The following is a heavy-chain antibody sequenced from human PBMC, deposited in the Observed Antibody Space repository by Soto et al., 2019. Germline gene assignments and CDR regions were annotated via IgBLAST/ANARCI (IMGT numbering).Heavy chain of an antibody. CDR2: ISYDGSDK. CDR3: ARVASAYNSGWYFDY. CDR1: GFTFSKYA. Sequence: VGSLRLSGAASGFTFSKYAMHWVRQAPGKGLEWVAVISYDGSDKYFADSVKGRFTISRDNSKNTLYLQMNSLRAEDTAVFYCARVASAYNSGWYFDYWGQGTLVTVSS. V-gene: IGHV3-30-3*01. D-gene: IGHD6-19*01. J-gene: IGHJ4*02.